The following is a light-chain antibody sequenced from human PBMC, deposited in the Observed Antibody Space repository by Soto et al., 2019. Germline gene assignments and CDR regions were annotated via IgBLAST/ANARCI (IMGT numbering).Light chain of an antibody. CDR1: QSVYSS. CDR2: DAS. CDR3: HQCSNWPYT. J-gene: IGKJ2*01. Sequence: EIVLTQPPATLSLSPGERATLSCRASQSVYSSLAWYQQKPGQAPRLLIYDASNRATGVPGRFSGSGSGTDFTLTISTLEPEDFAVYYCHQCSNWPYTFGQGTKLEIK. V-gene: IGKV3-11*01.